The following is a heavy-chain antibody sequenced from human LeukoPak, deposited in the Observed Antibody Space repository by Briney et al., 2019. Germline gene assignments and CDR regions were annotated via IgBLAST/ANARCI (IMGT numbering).Heavy chain of an antibody. J-gene: IGHJ3*02. D-gene: IGHD3-22*01. CDR3: ARQTYYYDSSGYFLGIFGAFDI. CDR2: IYPGDSDT. Sequence: GESLKISCKGSGYSFTSYWIGWVRQMPGKGLEWMGIIYPGDSDTRYSPSFQGQVTISADKSIGTAYRHVSSLKASDTAMYYCARQTYYYDSSGYFLGIFGAFDIWGQGTMVTVSS. CDR1: GYSFTSYW. V-gene: IGHV5-51*01.